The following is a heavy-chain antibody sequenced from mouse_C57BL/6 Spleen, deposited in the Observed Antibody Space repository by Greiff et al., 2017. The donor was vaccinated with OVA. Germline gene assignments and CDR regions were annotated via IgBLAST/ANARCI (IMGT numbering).Heavy chain of an antibody. V-gene: IGHV1-61*01. Sequence: VQLQQSGAELVRPGSSVKLSCKASGYTFTSYWMDWVKQRPGQGLEWIGNIYPSDSETHYNQKFKDKATLTVDKSSSTAYMQLSSLTSEDSAVYYCARGSAQAWFAYWGQGTLVTVSA. CDR3: ARGSAQAWFAY. J-gene: IGHJ3*01. CDR2: IYPSDSET. D-gene: IGHD3-2*02. CDR1: GYTFTSYW.